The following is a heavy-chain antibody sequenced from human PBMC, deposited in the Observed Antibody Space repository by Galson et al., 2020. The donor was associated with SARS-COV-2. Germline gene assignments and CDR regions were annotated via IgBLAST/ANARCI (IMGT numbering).Heavy chain of an antibody. CDR2: INHSGST. CDR1: GGSFSGYY. J-gene: IGHJ4*02. V-gene: IGHV4-34*01. CDR3: ARGRYSSSWWCKGGATTPAN. D-gene: IGHD6-13*01. Sequence: SQTLSLTCAVYGGSFSGYYWSWIRQPPGKGLEWIGEINHSGSTNYNPSLKSRVTISVDTSKNQFSLKLNSVTAADTAVYYCARGRYSSSWWCKGGATTPANWGQGTLVTVAS.